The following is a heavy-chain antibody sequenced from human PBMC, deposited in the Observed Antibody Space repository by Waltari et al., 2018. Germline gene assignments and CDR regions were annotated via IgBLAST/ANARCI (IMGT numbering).Heavy chain of an antibody. Sequence: EVPLLEAGGGVVQPGGSLPVPGHASGLIFGRFAVGWVRQAPGKGLEWVSSISSISDNTYYAESVKGRFTTSRDNSESILYLQMNSLRVEDTATYYCAIDQDYSSGWYEFDYWGQGTLVTVST. V-gene: IGHV3-23*01. CDR3: AIDQDYSSGWYEFDY. J-gene: IGHJ4*02. CDR2: ISSISDNT. D-gene: IGHD6-19*01. CDR1: GLIFGRFA.